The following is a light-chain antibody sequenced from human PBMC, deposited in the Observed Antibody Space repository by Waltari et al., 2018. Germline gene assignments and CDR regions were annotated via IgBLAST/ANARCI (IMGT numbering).Light chain of an antibody. CDR3: QAWDSSTHVV. J-gene: IGLJ2*01. CDR1: KLGDKY. CDR2: QDS. V-gene: IGLV3-1*01. Sequence: SYELTQPPSVSVSPGQTASIPCSGDKLGDKYACWYQQKPGQSPGLFIIQDSKRPSGIPGRFSGSNSGNTATLTISGTQAMDEADYYCQAWDSSTHVVFGGGTKLTVL.